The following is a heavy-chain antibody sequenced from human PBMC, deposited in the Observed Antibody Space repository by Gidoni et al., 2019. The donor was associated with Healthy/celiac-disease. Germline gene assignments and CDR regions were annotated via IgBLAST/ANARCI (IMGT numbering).Heavy chain of an antibody. Sequence: QVQLQESGPGLAKPSETLSLTCTVSGGSISSYYWSWIRQPPGKGLEWIGSTYYSGGTNYNPSLHSRVTISVDTSKNQFSLKLSSLTAADTAVYYCARKVTSSSWYRGWFDPWGQGTLVTVSS. D-gene: IGHD6-13*01. J-gene: IGHJ5*02. CDR3: ARKVTSSSWYRGWFDP. V-gene: IGHV4-59*01. CDR1: GGSISSYY. CDR2: TYYSGGT.